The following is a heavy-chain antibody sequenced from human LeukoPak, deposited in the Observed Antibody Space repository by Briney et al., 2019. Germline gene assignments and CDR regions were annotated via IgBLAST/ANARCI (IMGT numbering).Heavy chain of an antibody. CDR3: ARDLLNEGNHLDY. Sequence: SQTLSLTCTVSGGSISSGDYYWSWIRQPPGKGLEWIGYIYYSGSTYHNPSLKSRVTISVDTSKNQFSLKLSSVTAADTAVYYCARDLLNEGNHLDYWGQGTLVTVSS. D-gene: IGHD4-23*01. V-gene: IGHV4-30-4*01. CDR2: IYYSGST. CDR1: GGSISSGDYY. J-gene: IGHJ4*02.